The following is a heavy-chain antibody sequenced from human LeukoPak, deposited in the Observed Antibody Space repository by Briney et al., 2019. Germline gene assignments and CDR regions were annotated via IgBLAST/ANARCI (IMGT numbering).Heavy chain of an antibody. J-gene: IGHJ4*02. V-gene: IGHV3-23*01. CDR3: AKASGTYYDFWSGYCLDY. D-gene: IGHD3-3*01. CDR2: ISGSGGST. CDR1: GFTFSSYA. Sequence: GGSLRLSCAASGFTFSSYAMSWFRQAPGKGLEWVSAISGSGGSTYYADSVKGRFTISRDNSKNTLYLQMNSLRAEDTAVYYCAKASGTYYDFWSGYCLDYWGQGTLVTVSS.